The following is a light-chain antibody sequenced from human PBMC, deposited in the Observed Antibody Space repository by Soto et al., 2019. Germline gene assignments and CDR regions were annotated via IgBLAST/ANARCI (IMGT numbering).Light chain of an antibody. Sequence: QSARTQPASVSGSPGQSITISCTGTSSDVGGYNYVSWYQQHPGKAPKLIIYEVSNRPSGVSNRFSGSKSGNTASLTISGLQAEDEADYYCNSYTSKSTGVFGTGTKPTVL. J-gene: IGLJ1*01. V-gene: IGLV2-14*01. CDR3: NSYTSKSTGV. CDR2: EVS. CDR1: SSDVGGYNY.